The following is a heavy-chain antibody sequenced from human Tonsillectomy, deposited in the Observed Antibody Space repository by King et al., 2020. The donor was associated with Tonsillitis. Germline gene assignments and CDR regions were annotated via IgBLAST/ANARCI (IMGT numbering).Heavy chain of an antibody. V-gene: IGHV3-53*02. CDR3: ASSNGYAFDH. CDR2: IYSGGVT. D-gene: IGHD5-12*01. J-gene: IGHJ4*02. CDR1: GFTVSYNH. Sequence: VQLVDTGGGLMQPGGSLRLSCAASGFTVSYNHMYWVRQAPGKGLEWVSVIYSGGVTSYADSVKGRFTISRDNSKNTLYLQMNSLRAEDTAVYYCASSNGYAFDHWGQGTLVTVSS.